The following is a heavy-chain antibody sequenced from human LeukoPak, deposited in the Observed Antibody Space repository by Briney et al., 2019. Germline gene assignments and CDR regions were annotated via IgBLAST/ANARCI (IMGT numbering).Heavy chain of an antibody. V-gene: IGHV1-24*01. D-gene: IGHD6-13*01. CDR3: ARDSEQQLGFRGTNNWFDP. CDR2: FDPEDGET. J-gene: IGHJ5*02. Sequence: ASEKVSCKVSGYTLTELSMHWVRQAPGKGLEWMGGFDPEDGETIYAQKFQGRVTMTEDTSTDTAYMELRSLRSDDTAVYYCARDSEQQLGFRGTNNWFDPWGQGTLVTVSS. CDR1: GYTLTELS.